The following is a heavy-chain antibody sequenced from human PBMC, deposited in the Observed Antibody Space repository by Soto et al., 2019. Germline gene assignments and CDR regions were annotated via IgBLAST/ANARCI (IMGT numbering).Heavy chain of an antibody. J-gene: IGHJ2*01. CDR2: ISAYNGNT. D-gene: IGHD3-9*01. CDR1: GYTFTSYG. Sequence: QVQLVQSGAEVKKPGASVKVSCKASGYTFTSYGISWVRQAPGQGLEWMGWISAYNGNTNYAQKLQGRVTMTTDTSTSTAYMELRSLISDDTAVYYCARAKTYYDILTGYSYWYFDLWGRGTLVTVSS. V-gene: IGHV1-18*01. CDR3: ARAKTYYDILTGYSYWYFDL.